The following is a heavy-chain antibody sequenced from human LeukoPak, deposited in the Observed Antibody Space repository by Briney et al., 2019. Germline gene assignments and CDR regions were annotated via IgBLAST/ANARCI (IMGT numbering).Heavy chain of an antibody. V-gene: IGHV3-23*01. Sequence: AGSLRLSCAASGFTFSNYDMSWVRQAPGKGLEWVSSISDSGGSTYYADSVKGRFTISRDNSKNTLYLQMTNLRAADTAVYYCAKDLSRAVAADLFDPWDQGSLVTVSS. CDR2: ISDSGGST. D-gene: IGHD6-19*01. CDR3: AKDLSRAVAADLFDP. CDR1: GFTFSNYD. J-gene: IGHJ5*02.